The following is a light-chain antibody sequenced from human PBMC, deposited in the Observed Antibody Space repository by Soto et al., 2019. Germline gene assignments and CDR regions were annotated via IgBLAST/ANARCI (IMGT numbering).Light chain of an antibody. CDR2: DAS. V-gene: IGKV1-5*01. J-gene: IGKJ2*01. CDR1: QNINMW. CDR3: QPYHSFPHP. Sequence: DIQMTQSPSTLSASLGDRVTITCRASQNINMWLAWYQQKPGKAPKILIYDASKLESGVPSRFSGGGSGTGFPLHISNLQPDYFASYYCQPYHSFPHPFCQGAKLDIK.